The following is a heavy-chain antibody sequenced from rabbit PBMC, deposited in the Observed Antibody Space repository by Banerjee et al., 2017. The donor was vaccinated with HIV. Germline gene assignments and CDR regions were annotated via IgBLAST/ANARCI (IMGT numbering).Heavy chain of an antibody. D-gene: IGHD3-1*01. V-gene: IGHV1S7*01. Sequence: QLKESGGGLVQPGGSLKLSCKASGFDFSSYYMSWVRQAPGKGLEWIGYIDPVFGSTYYASWVNGRFTISSHNAQNTLYLQLNSLTAADTATYFCARHGDLWGPGTLVTVS. CDR3: ARHGDL. CDR2: IDPVFGST. CDR1: GFDFSSYY. J-gene: IGHJ4*01.